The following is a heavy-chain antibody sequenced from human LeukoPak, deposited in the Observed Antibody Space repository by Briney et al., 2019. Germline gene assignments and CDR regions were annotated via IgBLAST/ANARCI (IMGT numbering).Heavy chain of an antibody. J-gene: IGHJ4*02. Sequence: GGSLRLSCAASGFTFSSYETNWFRQAPGKGLEWVSYISSSGSTIYYADSVKGRFTISRDNAKNSLYLQMNSLRAEDTAVYYCARGLPKYTAMVTGGVFDYWGQGTLVTVSS. CDR3: ARGLPKYTAMVTGGVFDY. CDR2: ISSSGSTI. D-gene: IGHD5-18*01. V-gene: IGHV3-48*03. CDR1: GFTFSSYE.